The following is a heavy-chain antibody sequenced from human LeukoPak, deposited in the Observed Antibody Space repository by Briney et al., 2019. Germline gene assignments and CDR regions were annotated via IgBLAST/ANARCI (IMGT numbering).Heavy chain of an antibody. Sequence: PGGSLRLSCAASGFTFSSYAMHWVRQAPGKGLEWVAVISYDGSNKYYADSVKGRFTISRDNSKNTLYLQMNSLRAEDTAVYYCAKRGTERYLVEPGYLDYWGQGTLVTVSS. V-gene: IGHV3-30*04. CDR2: ISYDGSNK. D-gene: IGHD3-9*01. CDR3: AKRGTERYLVEPGYLDY. J-gene: IGHJ4*02. CDR1: GFTFSSYA.